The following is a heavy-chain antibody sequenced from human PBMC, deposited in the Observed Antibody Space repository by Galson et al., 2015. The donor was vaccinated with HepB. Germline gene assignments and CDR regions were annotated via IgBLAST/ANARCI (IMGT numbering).Heavy chain of an antibody. CDR3: ARRGVGATTP. V-gene: IGHV3-7*01. J-gene: IGHJ5*02. Sequence: SLRLSCAASGFTFSGYWMSWVRQAPGKGLEWVANIKQDGSEKYYVDSVKGRCTISRDNAKNSLYLQMNSLRAEDTAVYYCARRGVGATTPWGQGTLVTVSA. CDR2: IKQDGSEK. CDR1: GFTFSGYW. D-gene: IGHD1-26*01.